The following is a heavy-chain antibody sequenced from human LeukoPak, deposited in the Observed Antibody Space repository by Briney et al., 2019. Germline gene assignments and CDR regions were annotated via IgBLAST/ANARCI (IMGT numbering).Heavy chain of an antibody. D-gene: IGHD6-19*01. V-gene: IGHV1-2*02. J-gene: IGHJ4*02. CDR1: GYTFTGYY. CDR2: INPNSGGT. Sequence: ASVKVSCKASGYTFTGYYMHWVRQAPGQRLEWMGWINPNSGGTDYAQKFQGRVTMTRDTSISTAYMELTRLTSDDTAVYYCATLGRQMAGKNSWGQGTLVTVSS. CDR3: ATLGRQMAGKNS.